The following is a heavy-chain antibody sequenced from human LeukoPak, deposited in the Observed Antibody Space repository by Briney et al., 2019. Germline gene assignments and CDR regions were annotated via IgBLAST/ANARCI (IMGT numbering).Heavy chain of an antibody. CDR3: ARRIVAAGTNYFDY. Sequence: SETLSLTCAVYGGSFSGYYWSWIRQPPGKGLEWIGEINHSGSTNYDPSLKSRVTISVDTSKNQFSLKLSSVTAADTAVYYCARRIVAAGTNYFDYWGQGTLVTVSS. D-gene: IGHD6-13*01. V-gene: IGHV4-34*01. CDR2: INHSGST. CDR1: GGSFSGYY. J-gene: IGHJ4*02.